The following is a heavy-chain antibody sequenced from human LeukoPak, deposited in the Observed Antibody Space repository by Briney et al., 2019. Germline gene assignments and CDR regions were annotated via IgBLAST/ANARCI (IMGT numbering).Heavy chain of an antibody. CDR2: IYHSGST. D-gene: IGHD2-2*01. J-gene: IGHJ4*02. CDR3: ARQSLVVVVPAAIDY. CDR1: GYSISSGYY. Sequence: PSETLSLTCAASGYSISSGYYWGWIRQPPGKGLEWIGSIYHSGSTYYNPSLKSRVTISVDTSKNQFSLKLSSVTAADTAVYYCARQSLVVVVPAAIDYWGQGTLVTVSS. V-gene: IGHV4-38-2*01.